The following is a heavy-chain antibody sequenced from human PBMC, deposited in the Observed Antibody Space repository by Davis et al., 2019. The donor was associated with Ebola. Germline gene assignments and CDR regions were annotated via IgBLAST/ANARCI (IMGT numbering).Heavy chain of an antibody. Sequence: GGSLRLSCEASGFTFSDYGMTWVRQAPGKGLEWVSSISSSSSYIYYADSVKGRFTISRDNAKNSLYLQMNSLRAEDTAVYYCARDFYYYGMDVWGQGTTVTVSS. J-gene: IGHJ6*02. CDR3: ARDFYYYGMDV. V-gene: IGHV3-21*01. CDR2: ISSSSSYI. CDR1: GFTFSDYG.